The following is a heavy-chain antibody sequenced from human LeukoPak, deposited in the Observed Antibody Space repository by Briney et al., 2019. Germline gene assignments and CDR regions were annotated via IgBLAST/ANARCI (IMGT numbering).Heavy chain of an antibody. V-gene: IGHV3-30*18. Sequence: PGGSLRLSCAASGFTFSSFGMHWVRQAPGKGLEWVAVISYGGSNIYYADSVKGRFTISRDNSKNTLYLQMNSLRADDTAVYNCAKGGISSTGLHSWGQGTLVTVSS. CDR3: AKGGISSTGLHS. CDR2: ISYGGSNI. D-gene: IGHD6-13*01. CDR1: GFTFSSFG. J-gene: IGHJ4*02.